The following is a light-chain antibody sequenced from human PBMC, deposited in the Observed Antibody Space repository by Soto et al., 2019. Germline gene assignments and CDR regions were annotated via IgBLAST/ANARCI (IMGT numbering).Light chain of an antibody. Sequence: EIVLTQSPGTLSLSPGERVTLSCRASQSVSSSYLAWYQQKPGQAPRLLIYGASSRATGIPDRFSGSGSGTDFTLTISRLEPEDLAVYYCQHYGSSPRAFGGGTKVEIK. V-gene: IGKV3-20*01. CDR1: QSVSSSY. CDR2: GAS. J-gene: IGKJ4*01. CDR3: QHYGSSPRA.